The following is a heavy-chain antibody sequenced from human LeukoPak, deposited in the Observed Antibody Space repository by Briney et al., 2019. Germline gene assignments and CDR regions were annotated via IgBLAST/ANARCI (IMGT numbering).Heavy chain of an antibody. CDR2: IYPGDSDT. CDR1: GYSFTSYW. CDR3: ARHKWPGNDSSGYYGY. Sequence: GESLKISCKGSGYSFTSYWIGWVRQMPGKGLEWMGIIYPGDSDTRYSPSFQGQVTISADKSISTAYLQWSSLKASDTAMYYCARHKWPGNDSSGYYGYWGQGTLVTVSS. D-gene: IGHD3-22*01. V-gene: IGHV5-51*01. J-gene: IGHJ4*02.